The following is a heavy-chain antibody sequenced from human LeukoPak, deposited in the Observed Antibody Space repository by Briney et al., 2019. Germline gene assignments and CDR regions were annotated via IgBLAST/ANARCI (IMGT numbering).Heavy chain of an antibody. D-gene: IGHD2-15*01. CDR2: IHTSGST. CDR1: GGSISSYS. Sequence: KTSETLSLTCTVSGGSISSYSWSWIRQPAVKGLEWIGRIHTSGSTNYNPSLKSRVTMSVDTSKNKFSLKLSSVTAADTAVYYCARVICSGGSCRFDYWGQGTLVTVSS. CDR3: ARVICSGGSCRFDY. J-gene: IGHJ4*02. V-gene: IGHV4-4*07.